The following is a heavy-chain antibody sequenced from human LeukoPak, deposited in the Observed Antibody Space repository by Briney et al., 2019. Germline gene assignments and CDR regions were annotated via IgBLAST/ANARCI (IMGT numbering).Heavy chain of an antibody. CDR1: GFTFSSYW. V-gene: IGHV3-74*01. D-gene: IGHD4-17*01. CDR2: INSDGSST. J-gene: IGHJ4*02. Sequence: GGSLRLSCAASGFTFSSYWMHWVRQAPGKGLVWVSRINSDGSSTSYADSVKGRFTISRDNAKNTLYLQMNSLRAEDTAGYYCARVRYGDYVRYFDYWGQGTLVTVSS. CDR3: ARVRYGDYVRYFDY.